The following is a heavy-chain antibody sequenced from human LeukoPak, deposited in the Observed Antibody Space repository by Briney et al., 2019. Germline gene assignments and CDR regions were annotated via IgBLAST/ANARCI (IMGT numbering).Heavy chain of an antibody. Sequence: GGSLRLSCAASGFTFSHYSMNWVRQAPGKGLEWVSVISSSSNSIQYADSVKGRFTISRDNANNSLYLQMNSLRAEDTAVYYCARDVSGWYREYGMDVWGQGTTVTVSS. J-gene: IGHJ6*02. V-gene: IGHV3-21*04. CDR3: ARDVSGWYREYGMDV. CDR1: GFTFSHYS. D-gene: IGHD6-19*01. CDR2: ISSSSNSI.